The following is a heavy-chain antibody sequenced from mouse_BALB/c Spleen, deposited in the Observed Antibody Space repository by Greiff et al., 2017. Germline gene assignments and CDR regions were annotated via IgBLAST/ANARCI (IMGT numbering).Heavy chain of an antibody. CDR2: ISNLAYSI. CDR1: GFTFSDYG. Sequence: EVQGVESGGGLVQPGGSRKLSCAASGFTFSDYGMAWVRQAPGKGPEWVAFISNLAYSIYYADTVTGRFTISRENAKNTLYLEMSSLRSEDTAMYYCAREGGTDWGQGTSVTVSS. J-gene: IGHJ4*01. D-gene: IGHD3-3*01. V-gene: IGHV5-15*02. CDR3: AREGGTD.